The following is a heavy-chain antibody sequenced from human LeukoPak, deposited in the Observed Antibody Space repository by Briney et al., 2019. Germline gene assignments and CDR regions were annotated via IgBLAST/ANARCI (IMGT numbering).Heavy chain of an antibody. CDR3: AKDRHYYGSGSYYTYFDY. J-gene: IGHJ4*02. CDR2: ISGSGGST. CDR1: GFTFSSYA. Sequence: PGGSLRLSCAASGFTFSSYAMSWVRQAPGKGLEWVSLISGSGGSTYNADSVKGRFTISRDNSKNTLYLQMNSLRAEDTAVYYCAKDRHYYGSGSYYTYFDYWGQGTLVTVSS. V-gene: IGHV3-23*01. D-gene: IGHD3-10*01.